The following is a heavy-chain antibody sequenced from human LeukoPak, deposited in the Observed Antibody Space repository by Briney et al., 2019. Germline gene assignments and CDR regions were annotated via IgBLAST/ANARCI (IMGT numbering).Heavy chain of an antibody. CDR2: IYYSGTT. CDR3: ARAVTSSSSWYKWVNWFDP. D-gene: IGHD6-13*01. J-gene: IGHJ5*02. CDR1: GASIDSYY. Sequence: SETLSLTCTISGASIDSYYWSWIRQPPGKGLEWIGYIYYSGTTNYNPSLKSRVTISVDTSKNQFSLKLSSVTAADTAVYYCARAVTSSSSWYKWVNWFDPWGQGTLVTVSS. V-gene: IGHV4-59*12.